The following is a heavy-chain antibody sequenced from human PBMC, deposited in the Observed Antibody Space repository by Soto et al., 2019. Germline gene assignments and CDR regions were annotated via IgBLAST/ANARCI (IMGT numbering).Heavy chain of an antibody. D-gene: IGHD3-3*01. CDR1: GYSFTSYW. CDR3: ALSLARPLRFFEWLSQFDY. Sequence: GESLKISCKGSGYSFTSYWIGWVRQMPGKGLEWMGIIYPGDSDTRYSPSFQGQVTISADKSISTAYLQWSSLKASDTAMYYCALSLARPLRFFEWLSQFDYWGQGTLVTVSS. CDR2: IYPGDSDT. V-gene: IGHV5-51*01. J-gene: IGHJ4*02.